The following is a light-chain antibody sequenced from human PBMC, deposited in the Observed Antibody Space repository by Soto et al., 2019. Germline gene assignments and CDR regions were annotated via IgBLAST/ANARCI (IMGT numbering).Light chain of an antibody. V-gene: IGLV2-14*03. J-gene: IGLJ1*01. CDR2: DVS. CDR3: SSYTSSTLGV. CDR1: SSDVGGFNF. Sequence: QSALTQPASVSGSPGQSITISCTGTSSDVGGFNFVSWYQQHPGKAPKVMIYDVSDRPSGVSNRFSGSKSCNTASLTISGLQAEDEADYCCSSYTSSTLGVFGTETKLTVL.